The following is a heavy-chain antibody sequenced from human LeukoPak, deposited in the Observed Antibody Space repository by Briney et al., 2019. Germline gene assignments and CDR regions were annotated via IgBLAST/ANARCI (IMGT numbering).Heavy chain of an antibody. CDR1: GYTFTSYG. Sequence: GASVKVSCKASGYTFTSYGISWVRQAPGQGLEWMGWISAYNGNTNYAQKLQGRVTMTTDTSTSTAYMELRSLRSDDTAVYYCARSRTPRVGAIGGYYMDVWGKGTTVTVSS. V-gene: IGHV1-18*01. J-gene: IGHJ6*03. D-gene: IGHD1-26*01. CDR3: ARSRTPRVGAIGGYYMDV. CDR2: ISAYNGNT.